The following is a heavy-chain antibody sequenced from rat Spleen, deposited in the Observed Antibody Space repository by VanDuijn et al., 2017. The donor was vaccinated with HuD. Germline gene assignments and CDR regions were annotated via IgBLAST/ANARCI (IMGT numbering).Heavy chain of an antibody. V-gene: IGHV5-7*01. CDR1: GFTFSDYY. Sequence: EVQLVESGGGLVQPGSSLKVSCVASGFTFSDYYMAWVRQAPTKGLEWVATISYDGSSTYYRDSVKGRFTISRDNAKSTLYLQMDSLRSEDTATYYCARHNSGYYFDYWGQGVMVTVSS. D-gene: IGHD4-3*01. CDR3: ARHNSGYYFDY. CDR2: ISYDGSST. J-gene: IGHJ2*01.